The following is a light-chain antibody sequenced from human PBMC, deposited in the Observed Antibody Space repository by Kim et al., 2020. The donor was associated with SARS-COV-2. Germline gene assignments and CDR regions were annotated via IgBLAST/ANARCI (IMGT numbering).Light chain of an antibody. CDR1: GWYSTYA. CDR3: QTWGSGGIGV. J-gene: IGLJ2*01. CDR2: LYSDGRH. Sequence: VKLTCPLTGWYSTYAFAWVQQQAGKGPRYLLRLYSDGRHTQGDGIPDRFSGSTSGSEYSLTISSLQSEDEADYYCQTWGSGGIGVFGGGTQLTVL. V-gene: IGLV4-69*01.